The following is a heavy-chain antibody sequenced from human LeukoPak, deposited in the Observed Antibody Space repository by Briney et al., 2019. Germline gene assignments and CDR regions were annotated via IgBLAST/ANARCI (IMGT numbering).Heavy chain of an antibody. D-gene: IGHD6-13*01. CDR2: IYTSGNT. Sequence: SETLSLTCTVSGYSISSGYYWGWLRQPAGKGLEWIGRIYTSGNTNYNPSLKSRVTMSVDTSKNQFSLKLSSVTAADTAVYYCARGSIAAAATDYFDYWGQGTLVTVSS. CDR1: GYSISSGYY. V-gene: IGHV4-4*07. CDR3: ARGSIAAAATDYFDY. J-gene: IGHJ4*02.